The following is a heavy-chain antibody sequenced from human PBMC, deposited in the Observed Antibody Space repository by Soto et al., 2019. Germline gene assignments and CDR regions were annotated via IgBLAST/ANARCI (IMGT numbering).Heavy chain of an antibody. CDR2: IIPIFATA. J-gene: IGHJ5*02. D-gene: IGHD6-13*01. CDR3: ARDSSSWDSHNWFDP. Sequence: QVQLVQSGAEVKKPGSSVTVSCKASGDTFSSYAISWVRQAPGQGLEWMGKIIPIFATATYEQKFQGRVTITAATSTSAVYMELSSMRSEDKAVYYCARDSSSWDSHNWFDPWGQGTLVTVSS. CDR1: GDTFSSYA. V-gene: IGHV1-69*06.